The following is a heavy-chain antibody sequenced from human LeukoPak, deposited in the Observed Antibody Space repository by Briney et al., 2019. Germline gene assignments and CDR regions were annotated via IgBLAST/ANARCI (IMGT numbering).Heavy chain of an antibody. CDR3: ARGLAAAAVAGLDY. D-gene: IGHD6-19*01. J-gene: IGHJ4*02. CDR2: IYYSGST. Sequence: SETLSLTCTVSGGSISSYYWSWIRQPPGKGLEWIGYIYYSGSTNYNPSLKSRVTISVDTSKNQFSLKLSSVTAADTAVYCCARGLAAAAVAGLDYWGRGTLVTVSS. V-gene: IGHV4-59*01. CDR1: GGSISSYY.